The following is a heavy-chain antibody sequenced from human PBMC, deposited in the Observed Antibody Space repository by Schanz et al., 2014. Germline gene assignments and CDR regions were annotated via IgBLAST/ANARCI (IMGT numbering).Heavy chain of an antibody. CDR2: IKPDGSEK. V-gene: IGHV3-7*01. CDR1: GFTFSAYW. D-gene: IGHD1-26*01. Sequence: EVQLVESGGGLVQPGGSLRLSCAASGFTFSAYWMTWVRQAPGKGLDWVGIIKPDGSEKFYVDSVKGRFTISRDNAKNLMYLHLNSLRAEDTAVYYCAREVGGSFGQHYWGQGALVTVSP. J-gene: IGHJ4*02. CDR3: AREVGGSFGQHY.